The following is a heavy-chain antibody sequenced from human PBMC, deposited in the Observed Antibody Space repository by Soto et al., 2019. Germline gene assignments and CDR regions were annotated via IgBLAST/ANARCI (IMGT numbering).Heavy chain of an antibody. D-gene: IGHD3-9*01. Sequence: QVQLQESGPGLVKPSQTLSLTCTVSGGSISSGGYYWSWIRQHPGKGLEWIGYIYYSGSTYYNPSLKSRVTISVDTSKNQFSLKLSSVTAADTAVYYCARGLGRYDILTGFFRAYWFDPWSQGTLVTVSS. V-gene: IGHV4-31*03. CDR3: ARGLGRYDILTGFFRAYWFDP. CDR1: GGSISSGGYY. CDR2: IYYSGST. J-gene: IGHJ5*02.